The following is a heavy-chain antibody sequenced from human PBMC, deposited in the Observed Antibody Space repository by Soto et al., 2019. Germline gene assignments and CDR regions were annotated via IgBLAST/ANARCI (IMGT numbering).Heavy chain of an antibody. CDR1: GFTFSPYA. CDR3: AKHSGYHYYYYMDV. J-gene: IGHJ6*03. V-gene: IGHV3-23*01. CDR2: ISGSGGST. D-gene: IGHD5-12*01. Sequence: GGSLRLSCAASGFTFSPYAMSWVRQAPGKGLEWVSTISGSGGSTDYADPVKGRFTISRDNFKNTLYLQMNSLRAEDTAVYYCAKHSGYHYYYYMDVWGKGTTVTVSS.